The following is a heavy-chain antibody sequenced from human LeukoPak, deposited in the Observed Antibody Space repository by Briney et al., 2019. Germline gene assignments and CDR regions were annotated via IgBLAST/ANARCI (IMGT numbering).Heavy chain of an antibody. V-gene: IGHV4-59*08. CDR2: IYDTGRT. CDR1: GGSISNYY. D-gene: IGHD5-24*01. J-gene: IGHJ4*02. CDR3: ARQNREMATIQIEY. Sequence: PSETLSLTCTISGGSISNYYWTWIRQPPGGGLEWIGFIYDTGRTDYNPSLKTRVTISVDTSKNQFSLKLTSVTAADTAVYYCARQNREMATIQIEYWGQGTVVTVSS.